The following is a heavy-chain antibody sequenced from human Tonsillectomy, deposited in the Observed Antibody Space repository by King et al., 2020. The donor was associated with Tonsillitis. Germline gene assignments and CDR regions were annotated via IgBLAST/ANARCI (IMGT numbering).Heavy chain of an antibody. D-gene: IGHD2-15*01. CDR3: ARERYCSGGSCATGGDYHYYMDV. CDR2: INHSGST. CDR1: GGSFSGYY. J-gene: IGHJ6*03. V-gene: IGHV4-34*01. Sequence: VQLQQWGAGLLKPSETLSLTCAVYGGSFSGYYWSWIRQPPGKGLEWIGEINHSGSTNYNPSLKSRVTISVDTSKNQFSLKLSSVTAADTAVYYCARERYCSGGSCATGGDYHYYMDVWGKGTTVTVSS.